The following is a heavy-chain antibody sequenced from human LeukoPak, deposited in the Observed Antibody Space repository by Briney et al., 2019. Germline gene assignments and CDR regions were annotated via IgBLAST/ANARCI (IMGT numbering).Heavy chain of an antibody. J-gene: IGHJ3*02. D-gene: IGHD3-10*01. CDR1: GGSFSGYY. V-gene: IGHV4-34*01. CDR2: INHSGST. CDR3: ARTRLNPLVRGTYDAFDI. Sequence: RTSETLSLTCAGYGGSFSGYYWSWIRQPPGKGLEWIGEINHSGSTNYHPSLKSRVTISVDTSKNQFSLKLSSVTAADTAVYYCARTRLNPLVRGTYDAFDIWGQGTMVTVSS.